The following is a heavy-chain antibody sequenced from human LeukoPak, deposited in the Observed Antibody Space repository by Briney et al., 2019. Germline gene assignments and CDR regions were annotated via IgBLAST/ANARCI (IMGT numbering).Heavy chain of an antibody. V-gene: IGHV1-18*01. CDR1: GYTFTSYG. CDR2: ISAYNGNT. J-gene: IGHJ5*02. CDR3: ARTPAGITIFGVVIPWFDP. D-gene: IGHD3-3*01. Sequence: ASVKVSCKASGYTFTSYGISWVRQAPGQGLERMGWISAYNGNTNYAQKLQGRVTMTTDTSTSTAYMELRSLRSDDTAVYYCARTPAGITIFGVVIPWFDPWGQGTLVTVSS.